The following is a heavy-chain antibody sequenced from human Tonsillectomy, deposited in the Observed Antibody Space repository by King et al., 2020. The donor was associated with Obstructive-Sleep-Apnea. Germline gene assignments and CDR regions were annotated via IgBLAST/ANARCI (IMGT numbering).Heavy chain of an antibody. V-gene: IGHV4-39*07. CDR1: GGSISSSSYY. Sequence: QLQESGPGLVKPSETRSLTCTVSGGSISSSSYYWGWIRQPPGKGLEWIGSIYYSGSTYYNPSLKSRVTISVDTSKNQFSLNLSSVTAADTAVYYCARLGGGYYQNWFDPWGQGTLVTVSS. D-gene: IGHD3-3*01. J-gene: IGHJ5*02. CDR3: ARLGGGYYQNWFDP. CDR2: IYYSGST.